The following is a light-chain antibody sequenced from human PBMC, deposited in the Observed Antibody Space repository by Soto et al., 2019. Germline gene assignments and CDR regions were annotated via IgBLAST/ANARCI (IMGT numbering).Light chain of an antibody. CDR3: QQYDHLLT. J-gene: IGKJ4*01. Sequence: DTVMTHSPPSLSASVGDRVTITCQASQDIKNYLNWYQQKPGKAPKILIYDASDLETGVPSRFSGGGSGTDFTFTISNLHPEDIATYYCQQYDHLLTFGGGTKVDI. V-gene: IGKV1-33*01. CDR1: QDIKNY. CDR2: DAS.